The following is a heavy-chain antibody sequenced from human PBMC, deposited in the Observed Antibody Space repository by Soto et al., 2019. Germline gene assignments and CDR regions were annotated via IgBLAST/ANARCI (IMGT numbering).Heavy chain of an antibody. D-gene: IGHD1-7*01. Sequence: SETLSLTCTVSGGSISSSSYYWGWIRQPPGKGPEWIGSIYYSGSTYYNPSLKSRFTISVDTSKNHLSLKLSSVTAADTAVYYCARQSTRSITGSTSYYYYMDVWGKGTTVTVSS. CDR2: IYYSGST. V-gene: IGHV4-39*01. J-gene: IGHJ6*03. CDR1: GGSISSSSYY. CDR3: ARQSTRSITGSTSYYYYMDV.